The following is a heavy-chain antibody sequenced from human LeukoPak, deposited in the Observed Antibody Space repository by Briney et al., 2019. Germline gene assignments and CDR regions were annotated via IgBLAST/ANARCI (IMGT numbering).Heavy chain of an antibody. J-gene: IGHJ6*03. CDR1: GFTFSSYW. Sequence: GGSLRLSCAASGFTFSSYWMHWVRQAPGKGLVWVSRINSDGSSTSYADSVKGRFTISRDNAKNTLYLQMNSLRAEDTAVYYCARAVAAAGTRYYYYYMDVWGKGTTVTISS. CDR3: ARAVAAAGTRYYYYYMDV. CDR2: INSDGSST. D-gene: IGHD6-13*01. V-gene: IGHV3-74*01.